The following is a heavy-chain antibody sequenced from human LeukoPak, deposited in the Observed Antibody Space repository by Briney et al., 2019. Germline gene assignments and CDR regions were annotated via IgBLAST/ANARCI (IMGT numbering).Heavy chain of an antibody. Sequence: GGSLRLSCAASGFTFNTYAMSWVRQAPGKGLEWVSAISGSGGSTYYADSVKGRFTISRDNPKNTLCLQIHSLRAEDTAVYYCAKGKGSSSSSIDWWGQGTLVTVSS. CDR2: ISGSGGST. D-gene: IGHD2-15*01. J-gene: IGHJ4*02. CDR3: AKGKGSSSSSIDW. CDR1: GFTFNTYA. V-gene: IGHV3-23*01.